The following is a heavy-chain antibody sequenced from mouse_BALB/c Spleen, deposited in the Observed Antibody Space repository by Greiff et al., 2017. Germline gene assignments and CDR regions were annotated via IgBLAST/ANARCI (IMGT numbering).Heavy chain of an antibody. D-gene: IGHD1-1*01. Sequence: EVKLVESGPGLVKPSQSLSLTCTVTGYSITCDYAWNWIRQFPGNKLEWMGYISYSGSTSYNPSLKSRISITRDTSKNQFFLQLNSGTTEDTATYYCARRDYYGSSYWYFDVWGAGTTVTVSS. CDR2: ISYSGST. CDR3: ARRDYYGSSYWYFDV. V-gene: IGHV3-2*02. J-gene: IGHJ1*01. CDR1: GYSITCDYA.